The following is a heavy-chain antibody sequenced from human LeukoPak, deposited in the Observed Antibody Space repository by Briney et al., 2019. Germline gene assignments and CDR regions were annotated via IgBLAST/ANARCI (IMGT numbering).Heavy chain of an antibody. CDR1: GYTFTGCY. J-gene: IGHJ6*02. D-gene: IGHD2-2*01. V-gene: IGHV1-2*02. CDR2: INPNSGGT. CDR3: ARDGREDIVVVPAAFYYYYYGMDV. Sequence: GASVKVSCKASGYTFTGCYMHWVRQGPGQGLEWVGWINPNSGGTNYAQKFQGRVTMTRDTSISTAYMELSRLRSDDTAVYYCARDGREDIVVVPAAFYYYYYGMDVWGQGTTVTVSS.